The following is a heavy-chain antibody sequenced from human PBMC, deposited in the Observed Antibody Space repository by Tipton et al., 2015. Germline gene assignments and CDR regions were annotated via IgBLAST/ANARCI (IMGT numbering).Heavy chain of an antibody. J-gene: IGHJ4*02. CDR1: GGSISSGKYY. CDR3: ARVPFDYFDY. Sequence: TLSLTCTVSGGSISSGKYYWSWIRQHPGKGLEWLGYSYYSGSTYYSPSLKSRLTISVDMSKNQFSLKLSSVTAADTAVYYCARVPFDYFDYWGQGILVTVSS. V-gene: IGHV4-31*03. CDR2: SYYSGST.